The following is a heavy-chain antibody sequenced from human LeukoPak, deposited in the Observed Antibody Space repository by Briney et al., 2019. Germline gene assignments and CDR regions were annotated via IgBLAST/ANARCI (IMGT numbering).Heavy chain of an antibody. CDR1: GGSISSGGYY. CDR2: IYYSGST. D-gene: IGHD1-14*01. Sequence: SETLSLTCTVSGGSISSGGYYWSWIRQHSGKGLEWIGYIYYSGSTYYNPSLKSRVTISVDTSKNQFSLKLSSVTAADTAVYYCARDNAELPYNWFDPWGQGTLVTVSS. CDR3: ARDNAELPYNWFDP. J-gene: IGHJ5*02. V-gene: IGHV4-31*03.